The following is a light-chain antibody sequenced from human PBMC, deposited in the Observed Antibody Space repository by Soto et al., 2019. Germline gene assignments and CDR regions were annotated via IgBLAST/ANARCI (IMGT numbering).Light chain of an antibody. Sequence: EVVLTQSPGTLSLSPGERATLSCRASQSVTSSYLAWYQQKPGQAPRLLIYAASSRATGIPDRFSGSGSGTDFTLSISRLEPEDFAVYYWQHYGSSVRWTFGQGPKVQIK. CDR2: AAS. J-gene: IGKJ1*01. CDR3: QHYGSSVRWT. V-gene: IGKV3-20*01. CDR1: QSVTSSY.